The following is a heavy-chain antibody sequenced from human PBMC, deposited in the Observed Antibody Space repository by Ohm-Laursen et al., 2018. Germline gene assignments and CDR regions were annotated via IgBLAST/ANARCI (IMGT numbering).Heavy chain of an antibody. CDR2: IHSSGNT. J-gene: IGHJ4*02. CDR3: ARSFDTYYFDL. Sequence: SDTLSLTCGVSDDSISSYFWSWIRQPAGKGLEWIGQIHSSGNTNYNPSLKSRVTMSIDTSKSQFSLKVNSVTAADTAVYYCARSFDTYYFDLWGQGTLVTVSS. V-gene: IGHV4-4*07. D-gene: IGHD3-16*01. CDR1: DDSISSYF.